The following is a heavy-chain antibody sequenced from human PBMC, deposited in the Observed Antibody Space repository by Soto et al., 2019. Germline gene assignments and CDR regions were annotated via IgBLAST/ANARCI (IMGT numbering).Heavy chain of an antibody. D-gene: IGHD5-12*01. CDR1: GFAFSSFS. CDR3: TRDPLRVAISQTYGMDV. CDR2: ISSTTTTI. V-gene: IGHV3-48*02. Sequence: LQLVESGGGLVQPGGSLRLSCAASGFAFSSFSMNWVRQAPGKGLEWISYISSTTTTIYYADSVKGRFTISRDSAETSLYLQMNSLRDEDTAVYYCTRDPLRVAISQTYGMDVWGQGTTVPVSS. J-gene: IGHJ6*02.